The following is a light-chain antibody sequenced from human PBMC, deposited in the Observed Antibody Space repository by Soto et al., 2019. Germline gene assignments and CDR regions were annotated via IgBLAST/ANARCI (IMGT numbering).Light chain of an antibody. CDR1: LSVRTH. J-gene: IGKJ2*01. V-gene: IGKV1-39*01. CDR2: PAS. Sequence: DIPMTKSPSSLSASIRDRVTITCRASLSVRTHLNWYHQKPGNAPELLIYPASSLQAGVPSRFSGSGSGTDVALTISSLHPEDLGDYYCQQSYSPPRTFGQGNNLEIK. CDR3: QQSYSPPRT.